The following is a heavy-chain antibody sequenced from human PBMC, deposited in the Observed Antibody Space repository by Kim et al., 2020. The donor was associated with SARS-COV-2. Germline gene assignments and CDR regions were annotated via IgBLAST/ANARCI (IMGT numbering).Heavy chain of an antibody. Sequence: GGSRRLSCAASGFTFSSYNMNWVRQAPGKGLEWVSYISSGSSTKYYADSVKGRSTISRDNAKNSLFLQMTSLRAEDTAVYYCARESGDNGIDHWGQGTLVTVSS. CDR3: ARESGDNGIDH. V-gene: IGHV3-48*01. CDR2: ISSGSSTK. J-gene: IGHJ4*02. CDR1: GFTFSSYN. D-gene: IGHD1-26*01.